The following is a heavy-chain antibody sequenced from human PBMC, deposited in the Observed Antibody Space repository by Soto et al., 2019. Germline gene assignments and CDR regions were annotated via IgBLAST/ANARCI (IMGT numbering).Heavy chain of an antibody. Sequence: QVQLQESGPGLVKPSGTLSLTCAVSGGSISSSNWWSWVRQPPGKGLEWIGEIYHSGSTNYTPSLKSRVTISVDKSKNQFSLKLSSVTAADTAVYYCARVYDDSYGDYYYCMDVWGQGTTVTVSS. D-gene: IGHD3-3*01. V-gene: IGHV4-4*02. CDR1: GGSISSSNW. CDR3: ARVYDDSYGDYYYCMDV. J-gene: IGHJ6*02. CDR2: IYHSGST.